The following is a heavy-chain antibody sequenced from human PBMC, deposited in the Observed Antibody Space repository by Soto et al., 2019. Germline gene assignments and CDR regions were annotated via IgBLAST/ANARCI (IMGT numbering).Heavy chain of an antibody. CDR2: IYYSGST. D-gene: IGHD3-3*01. Sequence: QVQLQESGPGLVKPSQTLSLTCTVSGGSISSGGYYWSWIRQHPGKGLEWIGYIYYSGSTYYSPYLKSRVTISLDTSKNQFSLKLSSVTAADTAVYYCARDSPYDFWSGYSNAFDIWGQGTMVTVSS. CDR3: ARDSPYDFWSGYSNAFDI. V-gene: IGHV4-31*03. J-gene: IGHJ3*02. CDR1: GGSISSGGYY.